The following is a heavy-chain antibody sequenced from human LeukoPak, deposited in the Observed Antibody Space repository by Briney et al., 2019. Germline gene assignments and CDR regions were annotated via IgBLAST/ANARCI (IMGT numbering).Heavy chain of an antibody. CDR3: ARDSRRELLHAFDI. CDR2: IDYSAST. J-gene: IGHJ3*02. V-gene: IGHV4-61*01. D-gene: IGHD1-26*01. CDR1: GGSISSGSYY. Sequence: SQTLSLTCTVSGGSISSGSYYWSWIRQPPGKGLEWIAYIDYSASTNYNPSLKSRVTISVDTSKNQFSLKLSSVTAADTAVYYCARDSRRELLHAFDIWGQGTMVTVSS.